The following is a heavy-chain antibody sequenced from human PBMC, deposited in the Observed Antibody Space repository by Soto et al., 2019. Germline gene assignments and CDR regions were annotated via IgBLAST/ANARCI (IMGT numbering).Heavy chain of an antibody. D-gene: IGHD3-10*01. V-gene: IGHV3-23*01. J-gene: IGHJ4*02. CDR3: AKVWFGDFPPYFDY. CDR1: GFTFSSYA. CDR2: ISGSGGST. Sequence: EVQLLESGGGLVQPGGSLRLSCAASGFTFSSYAMSWVRQAPGQGLEWVSAISGSGGSTYYADSVKGRFTTSRAKSKNTLYLQMNSVRAEDTAVYYCAKVWFGDFPPYFDYWGQGTLVTVSS.